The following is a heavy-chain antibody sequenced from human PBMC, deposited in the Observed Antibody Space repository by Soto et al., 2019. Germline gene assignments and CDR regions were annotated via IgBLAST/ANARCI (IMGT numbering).Heavy chain of an antibody. Sequence: GGSLRLSCVVSGFTFSSYWMNWVRQAPGKGLEWVANIKQDGSEKYYVDSAKGRFTISRDNAKNTLYLQMNSLRAEDTAVYYCAGSAADVWGQGTPVTVSS. CDR1: GFTFSSYW. D-gene: IGHD2-15*01. CDR3: AGSAADV. CDR2: IKQDGSEK. V-gene: IGHV3-7*01. J-gene: IGHJ6*02.